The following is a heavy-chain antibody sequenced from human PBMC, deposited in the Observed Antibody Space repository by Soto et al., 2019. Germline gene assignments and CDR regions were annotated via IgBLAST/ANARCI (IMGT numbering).Heavy chain of an antibody. CDR1: GYTFSKYG. J-gene: IGHJ4*02. D-gene: IGHD5-12*01. Sequence: ASVKVSCKTSGYTFSKYGINWVRQAPGQGLEWMGWISAYNGNTNFAQKVQGRVSLTTGTSSTTAYMELRSLTSDDTAVYYCARDLVPGYTGYSDYWGQGTLVTV. CDR2: ISAYNGNT. V-gene: IGHV1-18*01. CDR3: ARDLVPGYTGYSDY.